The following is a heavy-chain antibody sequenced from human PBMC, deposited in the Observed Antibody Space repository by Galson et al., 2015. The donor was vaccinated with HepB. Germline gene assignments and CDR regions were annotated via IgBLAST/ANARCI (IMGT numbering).Heavy chain of an antibody. CDR1: GFTFSGSA. CDR3: TIVVVPAAKSPYYMDV. D-gene: IGHD2-2*01. CDR2: IRSKANSYAT. J-gene: IGHJ6*03. V-gene: IGHV3-73*01. Sequence: SLRLSCAASGFTFSGSAMHWVRQASGKGLEWVGRIRSKANSYATAYAASVKGRFTISRDDSKNTAYLQMNSLKTEDTAVYYCTIVVVPAAKSPYYMDVWGKGTTVTVSS.